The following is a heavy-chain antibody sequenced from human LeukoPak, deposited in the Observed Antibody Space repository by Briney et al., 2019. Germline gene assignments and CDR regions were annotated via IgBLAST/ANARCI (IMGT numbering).Heavy chain of an antibody. Sequence: SEILSLTCTVSGGSISSYYWSWIRQPPGKGLEWIGYIYYSGSTNYNPSLKSRVTISVDTSKNQFSLKLSSVTAADTAVYYCARVRWWELLPYGMDVWGQGTTVTVSS. CDR2: IYYSGST. J-gene: IGHJ6*02. CDR1: GGSISSYY. CDR3: ARVRWWELLPYGMDV. D-gene: IGHD1-26*01. V-gene: IGHV4-59*01.